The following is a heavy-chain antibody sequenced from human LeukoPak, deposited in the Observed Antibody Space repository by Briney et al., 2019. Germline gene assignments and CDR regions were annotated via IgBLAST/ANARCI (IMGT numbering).Heavy chain of an antibody. CDR3: ARVARSYCSSTSCPTRSLDY. CDR1: GGSFSGYY. V-gene: IGHV4-34*01. J-gene: IGHJ4*02. D-gene: IGHD2-2*01. Sequence: SETLSLTCAVYGGSFSGYYWSWIRQPPGKGLEWIGEINHSGSTNYNPSLKSRGTISVDTSKNQFSLKLSSVTAADTAVYYCARVARSYCSSTSCPTRSLDYWGQGTLVTVSS. CDR2: INHSGST.